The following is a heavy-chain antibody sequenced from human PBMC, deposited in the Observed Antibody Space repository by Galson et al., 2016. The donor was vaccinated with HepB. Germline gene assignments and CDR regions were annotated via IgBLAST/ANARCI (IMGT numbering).Heavy chain of an antibody. D-gene: IGHD3-16*01. J-gene: IGHJ4*02. V-gene: IGHV3-7*01. CDR2: IKPDGSDK. CDR1: GFTFSSSW. Sequence: SLRLSCAASGFTFSSSWMSWVRQSAGKGLEWVANIKPDGSDKDYADSVKGRFTISRDNAKNSLYLQMNSLRAEDTAVYYCASAYYWGQGTLVTVSS. CDR3: ASAYY.